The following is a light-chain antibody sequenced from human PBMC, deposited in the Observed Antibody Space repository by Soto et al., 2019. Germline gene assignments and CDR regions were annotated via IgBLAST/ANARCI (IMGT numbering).Light chain of an antibody. V-gene: IGLV2-14*01. CDR2: DVS. Sequence: QSVLTQPASVSGSPGQSITISCTGTGSDVGGYNYVSWYQQHPGKAPKLMIYDVSNRPSGVSNRFSGSKSGNTASLTISGXXXXXXXXXXCSSYTSSSTYVVFGGGTKLTV. CDR3: SSYTSSSTYVV. CDR1: GSDVGGYNY. J-gene: IGLJ2*01.